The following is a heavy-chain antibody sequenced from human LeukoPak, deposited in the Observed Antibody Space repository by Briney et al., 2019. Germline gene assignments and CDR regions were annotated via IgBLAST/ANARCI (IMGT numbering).Heavy chain of an antibody. CDR2: LYYSGST. V-gene: IGHV4-59*01. CDR3: ARRSWGYDSSGYYYELRAFDI. CDR1: GGSISSYY. D-gene: IGHD3-22*01. J-gene: IGHJ3*02. Sequence: SETLSLTCTVSGGSISSYYWTWIRQPPGKGLEWIGSLYYSGSTNYNPSLKSRVTISVDTSKNQFSLKLSSVTAADTAVYYCARRSWGYDSSGYYYELRAFDIWGQGTMVTVSS.